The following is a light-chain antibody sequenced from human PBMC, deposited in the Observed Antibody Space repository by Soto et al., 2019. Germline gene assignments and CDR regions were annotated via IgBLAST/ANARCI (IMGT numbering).Light chain of an antibody. CDR3: LQHNSYPT. Sequence: EIQRKQAPCTVAASVGERITMTCRASQSISSWLAWYQQKPGKVPKRLIYAASSLQSGVPSRFSGSGSGTEFTLTISSLPPEDFAPYYCLQHNSYPTFGGGTKLDIK. J-gene: IGKJ4*01. CDR1: QSISSW. V-gene: IGKV1-5*01. CDR2: AAS.